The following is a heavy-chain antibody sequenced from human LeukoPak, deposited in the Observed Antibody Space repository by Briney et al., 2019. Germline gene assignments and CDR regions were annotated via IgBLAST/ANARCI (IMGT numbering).Heavy chain of an antibody. CDR2: ISGSGGST. V-gene: IGHV3-23*01. Sequence: GGSLRLSCAASGFSFSSYAMSWVRQAPGKGLEWVSGISGSGGSTYYADSVKVRFTISRDNSKNTLYLQMNSLRAEDTAVYYCAKGRTGYYFDYWGQGTLVSVSS. CDR3: AKGRTGYYFDY. CDR1: GFSFSSYA. J-gene: IGHJ4*02. D-gene: IGHD1-1*01.